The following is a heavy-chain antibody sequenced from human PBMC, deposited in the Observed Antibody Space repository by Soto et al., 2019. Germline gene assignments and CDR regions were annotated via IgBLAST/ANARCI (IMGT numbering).Heavy chain of an antibody. CDR2: IYYSGST. Sequence: QVQLQESGPGLVKPSETLSLTCTVSGGSISSYYWSWIRQPPGKGLEGIGYIYYSGSTNYNPSLKSRVTISVDTSKNQCSLKLSSVTAADTAVYYCARDGRAGWYYYGMDVWGQGTTVTVSS. CDR1: GGSISSYY. CDR3: ARDGRAGWYYYGMDV. J-gene: IGHJ6*02. V-gene: IGHV4-59*01.